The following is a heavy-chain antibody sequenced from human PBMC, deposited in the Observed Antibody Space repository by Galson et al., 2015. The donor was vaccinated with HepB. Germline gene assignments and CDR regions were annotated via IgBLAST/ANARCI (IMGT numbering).Heavy chain of an antibody. Sequence: ETLSLTCTVSGGSISSSYWSWIRQPPGKGLEWIGSIYYSGSTYYNPSLKSRVTISVDTSKNQFSLKLSSVTAADTAVYYCARHVGHGGNPKDYWGQGTLVTVSS. J-gene: IGHJ4*02. V-gene: IGHV4-39*01. D-gene: IGHD4-23*01. CDR1: GGSISSSY. CDR2: IYYSGST. CDR3: ARHVGHGGNPKDY.